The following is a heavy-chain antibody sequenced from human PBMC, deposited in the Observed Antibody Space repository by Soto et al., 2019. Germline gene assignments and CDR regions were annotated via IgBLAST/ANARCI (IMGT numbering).Heavy chain of an antibody. V-gene: IGHV4-59*12. D-gene: IGHD2-8*02. CDR1: GGSISSWY. J-gene: IGHJ4*02. CDR3: ARDKITGLFDY. Sequence: PSETLSLTCTVSGGSISSWYWSWIRQPPGKGLEWIGYINYSGSTNYNPSLKSRVTISVDTSKNQFSLKLTSVTAADTAVYYCARDKITGLFDYWGQGTLVTVSS. CDR2: INYSGST.